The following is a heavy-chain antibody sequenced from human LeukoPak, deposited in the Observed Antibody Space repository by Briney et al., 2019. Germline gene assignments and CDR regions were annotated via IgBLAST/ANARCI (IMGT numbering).Heavy chain of an antibody. CDR3: ARAGDGSGSYYNPTHYYYMDV. CDR1: GFSFSSHG. J-gene: IGHJ6*03. Sequence: PGGSLRLSCAGSGFSFSSHGMNWVRQAPGKGLEWVSGISPSGDITYYTDSVKGRFTISRDNSKNTLYLQMNSLRAEDTAVYYCARAGDGSGSYYNPTHYYYMDVWGKGTTVTISS. D-gene: IGHD3-10*01. CDR2: ISPSGDIT. V-gene: IGHV3-23*01.